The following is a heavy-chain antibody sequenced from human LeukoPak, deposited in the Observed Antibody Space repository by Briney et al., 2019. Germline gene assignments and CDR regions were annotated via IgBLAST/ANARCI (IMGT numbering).Heavy chain of an antibody. D-gene: IGHD3-22*01. CDR3: ARARTYYYDSSGYYWPHLRTYYFDY. CDR1: GGSFSGYY. CDR2: INHSGST. V-gene: IGHV4-34*01. J-gene: IGHJ4*02. Sequence: SETLSLTCAVYGGSFSGYYWSWTRQPPGKGLEWTGEINHSGSTNYNPSLKSRVTISVDTSKNQFSLKLSSVTAADTAVYYCARARTYYYDSSGYYWPHLRTYYFDYWGQGTLVTVSS.